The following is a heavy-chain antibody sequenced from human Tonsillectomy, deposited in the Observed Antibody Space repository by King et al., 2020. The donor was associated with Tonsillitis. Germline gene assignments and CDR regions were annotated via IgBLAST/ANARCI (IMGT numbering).Heavy chain of an antibody. CDR2: ISTSGSTI. CDR3: ARGSAARNYYGMDV. V-gene: IGHV3-48*03. J-gene: IGHJ6*02. D-gene: IGHD6-6*01. Sequence: QLVQSGGGFVQPGGSLRLSCAASGFTFSSYEMNWVRQAPGKGLEWVSYISTSGSTIFYADSVKGRFTISRDNAKNPLYLLMNSLRAEDTAVYYCARGSAARNYYGMDVWGQGTTVTVSS. CDR1: GFTFSSYE.